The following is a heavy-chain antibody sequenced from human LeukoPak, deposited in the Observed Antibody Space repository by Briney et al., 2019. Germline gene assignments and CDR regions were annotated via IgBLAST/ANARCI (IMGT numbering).Heavy chain of an antibody. V-gene: IGHV3-30-3*01. Sequence: GGSLRLSCAASGFTFSSYAMHWVRQAPGKGLEGVAVISYDGSNKYYADSVKGRFTISRDNSKNPLYLQMNSLRAEDTAVYYCAREEDGYNPFDYWGQGTLVTVSS. CDR3: AREEDGYNPFDY. CDR1: GFTFSSYA. J-gene: IGHJ4*02. D-gene: IGHD5-24*01. CDR2: ISYDGSNK.